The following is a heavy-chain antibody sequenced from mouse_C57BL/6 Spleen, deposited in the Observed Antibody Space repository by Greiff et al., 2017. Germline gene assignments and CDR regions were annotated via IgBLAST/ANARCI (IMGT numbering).Heavy chain of an antibody. Sequence: QVQLQQPGTELVKPGASVKLSCKASGYTFTSYWMHWVKQRPGQGLEWIGNINPSNGGTNYNEKFKSKATLTVDKSSSTAYMQLSSLTSEDAAVYYCARGNYSNYGAMDYWGQGTSVTVSS. J-gene: IGHJ4*01. CDR2: INPSNGGT. D-gene: IGHD2-5*01. V-gene: IGHV1-53*01. CDR3: ARGNYSNYGAMDY. CDR1: GYTFTSYW.